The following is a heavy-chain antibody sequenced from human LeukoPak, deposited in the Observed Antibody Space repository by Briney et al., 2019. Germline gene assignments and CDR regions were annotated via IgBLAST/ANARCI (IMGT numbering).Heavy chain of an antibody. D-gene: IGHD4-23*01. Sequence: PGRSLRLSCAASGFTFSSYGMHWVRQAPGKGLEWVAVIWYDGSNKYYADSVKGRFTISRDNSKNTLYLQMNSLRAEDTAVYYCASTVVTPDASDIWGQGTMVTVSS. CDR3: ASTVVTPDASDI. J-gene: IGHJ3*02. V-gene: IGHV3-33*01. CDR1: GFTFSSYG. CDR2: IWYDGSNK.